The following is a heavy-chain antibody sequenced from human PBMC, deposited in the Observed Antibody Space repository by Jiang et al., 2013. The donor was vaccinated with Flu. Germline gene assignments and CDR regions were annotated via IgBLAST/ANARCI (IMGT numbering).Heavy chain of an antibody. CDR3: ARDPGPSPCYYGMDV. CDR1: GGSISSNY. V-gene: IGHV4-59*01. CDR2: IYYSVST. Sequence: GLVKPSETLSLTCTVSGGSISSNYWSWIRQPPGKGLEWIGYIYYSVSTNYNPSLRSRVSISVDTSKNQLSLKLSSVTAADTAVYYCARDPGPSPCYYGMDVWGQGTTVTVSS. J-gene: IGHJ6*02.